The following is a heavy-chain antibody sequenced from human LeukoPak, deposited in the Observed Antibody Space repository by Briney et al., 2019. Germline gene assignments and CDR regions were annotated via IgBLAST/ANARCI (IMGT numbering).Heavy chain of an antibody. CDR2: IYHSGST. V-gene: IGHV4-34*01. D-gene: IGHD3-10*01. J-gene: IGHJ5*02. CDR3: ARDRDYYGSGLFDP. Sequence: SETLSLTCAVYGGSFSGYYWSWIRQPPGKGLEWIGSIYHSGSTYYNPSLKSRVTISVDTSKNQFSLKLSSVTAADTAVYYCARDRDYYGSGLFDPWGQGTLVTVSS. CDR1: GGSFSGYY.